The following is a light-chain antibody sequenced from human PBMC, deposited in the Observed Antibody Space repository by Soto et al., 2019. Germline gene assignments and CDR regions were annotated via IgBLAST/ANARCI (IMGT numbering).Light chain of an antibody. Sequence: EIVLTQSPATLSLSPGERATLSCRASQRVSRYLAWYQQKPGQPPSLLIYDASNRATGIPARFSGSGSGTDFTLTISSLEPEDFAVYYCLQRSNWPLTFGPGTKVDIK. J-gene: IGKJ3*01. CDR3: LQRSNWPLT. CDR2: DAS. V-gene: IGKV3-11*01. CDR1: QRVSRY.